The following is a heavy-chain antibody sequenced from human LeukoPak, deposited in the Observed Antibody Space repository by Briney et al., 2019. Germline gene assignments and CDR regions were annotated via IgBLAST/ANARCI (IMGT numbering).Heavy chain of an antibody. V-gene: IGHV3-43*02. CDR3: ARSRNYGSGGYTSH. CDR1: GFTSDDNA. D-gene: IGHD3-10*01. Sequence: GGSLSLSCAASGFTSDDNAMHWVRQRPGKGLEWVSLITGDGSVTYQADSVRGRFSISRDNSKNSLYLQMNGLKTEDTALYFCARSRNYGSGGYTSHWGPGTLVTVS. CDR2: ITGDGSVT. J-gene: IGHJ4*02.